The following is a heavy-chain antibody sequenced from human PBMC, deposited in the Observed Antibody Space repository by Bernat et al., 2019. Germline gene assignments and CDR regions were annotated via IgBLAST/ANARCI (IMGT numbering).Heavy chain of an antibody. J-gene: IGHJ4*02. CDR2: ISGSGGST. D-gene: IGHD5-12*01. CDR3: AKDSWNMIVVTMGFDY. CDR1: GFTFSSYA. Sequence: EVQLLESGGGLVQPGGSLRLSCAASGFTFSSYAMSWVRQAPGKGLEWVSAISGSGGSTYYADSVKGRFTISRDNSKNTLYLQMNSLRAEDTAVYYCAKDSWNMIVVTMGFDYWGQGTLVTVSS. V-gene: IGHV3-23*01.